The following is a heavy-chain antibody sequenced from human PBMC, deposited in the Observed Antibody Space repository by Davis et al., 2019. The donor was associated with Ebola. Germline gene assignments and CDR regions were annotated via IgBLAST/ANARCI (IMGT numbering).Heavy chain of an antibody. V-gene: IGHV1-2*02. CDR3: ARERDGYNIFDY. D-gene: IGHD5-24*01. CDR2: INPNSGGT. Sequence: ASGQGLEWMGWINPNSGGTNYAQKFQGRVTMTRDTSISTAYMELSRLRSDDTAVYYCARERDGYNIFDYWGQGTLVTVSS. J-gene: IGHJ4*02.